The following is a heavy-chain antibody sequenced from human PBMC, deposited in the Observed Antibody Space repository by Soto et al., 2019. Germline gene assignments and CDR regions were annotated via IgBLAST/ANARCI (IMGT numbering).Heavy chain of an antibody. J-gene: IGHJ6*02. V-gene: IGHV5-51*01. CDR2: IYPGDSDT. Sequence: GESLKISCKGSGYSFTSYWIGWVRQMPGKGLEWMGIIYPGDSDTRYSPSFQGQVTISADKSISTAYLQWSSLKASDTAMYYCARFGSSDYYYYYYGMDVWGQGTTVTVSS. CDR1: GYSFTSYW. CDR3: ARFGSSDYYYYYYGMDV. D-gene: IGHD6-6*01.